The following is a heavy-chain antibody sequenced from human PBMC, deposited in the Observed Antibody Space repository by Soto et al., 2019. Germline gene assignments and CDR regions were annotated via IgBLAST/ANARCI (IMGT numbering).Heavy chain of an antibody. Sequence: PGGSLRLSCAASGFTFSSYSVNWVRQAPGKGLEWVSYISISSTNIYYADSVKGRFTISRDNAKNSLYLEMNSLRDEDTAVYYCARGSCYDSSGYYHFDYWGQGTLVTVSS. D-gene: IGHD3-22*01. CDR1: GFTFSSYS. J-gene: IGHJ4*02. CDR3: ARGSCYDSSGYYHFDY. V-gene: IGHV3-48*02. CDR2: ISISSTNI.